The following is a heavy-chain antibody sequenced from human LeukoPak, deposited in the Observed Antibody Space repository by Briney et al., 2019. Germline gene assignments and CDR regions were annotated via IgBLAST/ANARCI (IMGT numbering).Heavy chain of an antibody. J-gene: IGHJ4*02. Sequence: GGSLRLSCVASGFTFSSYSMNWVRQAPGRGLEWISYISSTSSTIYYEDSVKGRFTISRDNDKDSLYLVLNILRAEDTGTYFCARDQRGHYDRGIDSWGQGTLVTVSS. CDR2: ISSTSSTI. D-gene: IGHD3-10*02. CDR3: ARDQRGHYDRGIDS. V-gene: IGHV3-48*04. CDR1: GFTFSSYS.